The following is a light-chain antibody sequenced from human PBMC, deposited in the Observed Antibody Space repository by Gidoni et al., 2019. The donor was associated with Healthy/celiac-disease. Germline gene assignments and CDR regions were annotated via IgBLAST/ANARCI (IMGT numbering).Light chain of an antibody. CDR3: CSYAGSYTYV. J-gene: IGLJ1*01. Sequence: QSALTQPRSVSGSPGQSVTISCTGTSSDVGGYTHVSWYQQHQGKAPKLMIYDVSKRPSGGPDRFSGSKSGNTASLTISGLQAEDEADYYCCSYAGSYTYVFGTGTKVTVL. V-gene: IGLV2-11*01. CDR1: SSDVGGYTH. CDR2: DVS.